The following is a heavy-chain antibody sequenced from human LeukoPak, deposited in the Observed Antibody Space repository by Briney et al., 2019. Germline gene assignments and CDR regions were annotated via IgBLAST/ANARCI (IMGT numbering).Heavy chain of an antibody. Sequence: GGSLRLSCTASGFTFGDYAMSWFRQAPGKGLEWVGFIRSKAYGGTTEYAASVKGRFTISRDDSKSIAYLQMNSLKTEDTAVYYCTRVGCSGGSCSDDYWGQGTLVTVSS. CDR1: GFTFGDYA. V-gene: IGHV3-49*03. J-gene: IGHJ4*02. CDR3: TRVGCSGGSCSDDY. D-gene: IGHD2-15*01. CDR2: IRSKAYGGTT.